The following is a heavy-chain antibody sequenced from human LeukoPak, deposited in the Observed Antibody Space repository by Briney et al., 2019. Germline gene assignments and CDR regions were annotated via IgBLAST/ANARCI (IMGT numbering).Heavy chain of an antibody. D-gene: IGHD6-19*01. J-gene: IGHJ6*03. CDR1: GFTFDDYG. V-gene: IGHV3-20*04. Sequence: GGSLRLSCAASGFTFDDYGMSWVRQAPGKGLEWVSGINWNGGSTGYADSVKGRFTISRDNAKNSLYLQMNSLRAEDTALYYCARDGPTKYSSGWYGDYYYYMDVWGKGTTVTVSS. CDR3: ARDGPTKYSSGWYGDYYYYMDV. CDR2: INWNGGST.